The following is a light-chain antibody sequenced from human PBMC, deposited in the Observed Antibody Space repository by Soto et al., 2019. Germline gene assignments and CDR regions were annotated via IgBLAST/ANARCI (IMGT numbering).Light chain of an antibody. J-gene: IGKJ4*01. CDR3: QQTYRAPLT. V-gene: IGKV1-39*01. Sequence: DIQLTQSPSFLSPSIGESVTITCRARPVISTSLAWYQVKQGKAPKLLIYAASSLHSGVPSRFSGSGSGTDFTLTISSLQPEDFATYSCQQTYRAPLTFGGGTKVDIK. CDR2: AAS. CDR1: PVISTS.